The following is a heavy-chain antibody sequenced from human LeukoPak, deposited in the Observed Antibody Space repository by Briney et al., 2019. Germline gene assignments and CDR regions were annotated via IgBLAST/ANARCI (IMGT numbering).Heavy chain of an antibody. CDR3: ARELGRNAFDV. D-gene: IGHD7-27*01. CDR1: GYTFADNH. CDR2: ISPNSGVT. V-gene: IGHV1-2*02. Sequence: ASVKVSCKASGYTFADNHMYWIRQAPGQGLECMGWISPNSGVTNYAQKFQGRITMTGDTSISTGYMGLSSLRSDDTAVYYCARELGRNAFDVWGQGTMVTVSS. J-gene: IGHJ3*01.